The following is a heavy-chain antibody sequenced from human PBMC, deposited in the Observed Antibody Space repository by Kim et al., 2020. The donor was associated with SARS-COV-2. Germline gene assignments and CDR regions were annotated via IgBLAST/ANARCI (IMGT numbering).Heavy chain of an antibody. CDR1: GGSVSSGSYS. CDR3: ARAPNDFWSGYPYYLDF. V-gene: IGHV4-61*01. CDR2: IYYSGNT. D-gene: IGHD3-3*01. Sequence: SETLSLTCTVSGGSVSSGSYSWSWIRQPPGKGLEWIGYIYYSGNTNYNPSLKSRVTMSVDTSKNQFSLKLRSVTAADTAVYYCARAPNDFWSGYPYYLDFWGQGTLVTVSS. J-gene: IGHJ4*02.